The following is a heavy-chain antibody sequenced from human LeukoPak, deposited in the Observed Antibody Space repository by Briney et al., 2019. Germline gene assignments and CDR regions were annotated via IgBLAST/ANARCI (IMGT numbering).Heavy chain of an antibody. V-gene: IGHV1-18*01. CDR3: ARKGRRITTFGVVIYFDY. Sequence: ASVKVSCKASGYTFTGYGFSWVRQAPGQGLVWMGWISPYNSTTNYAQNLQGRVTMTTDTSTTTAYMELRSLRSDDTAVYYWARKGRRITTFGVVIYFDYWGQGTLVTVSS. CDR1: GYTFTGYG. CDR2: ISPYNSTT. D-gene: IGHD3-3*01. J-gene: IGHJ4*02.